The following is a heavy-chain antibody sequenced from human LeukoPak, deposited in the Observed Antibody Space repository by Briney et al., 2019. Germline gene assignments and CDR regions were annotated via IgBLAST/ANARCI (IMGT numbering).Heavy chain of an antibody. CDR3: TRTNYGDYNWFDP. D-gene: IGHD4-17*01. CDR1: GGSVNSGSYY. V-gene: IGHV4-61*01. CDR2: IYYSGST. J-gene: IGHJ5*02. Sequence: PSETLSLTCTVSGGSVNSGSYYWTWIRQPPGKGLEWFGYIYYSGSTKYNPSLKSRVTMSVDTSKNQFSLKVTSVTAADTAIYYCTRTNYGDYNWFDPWGQGTLVTVSS.